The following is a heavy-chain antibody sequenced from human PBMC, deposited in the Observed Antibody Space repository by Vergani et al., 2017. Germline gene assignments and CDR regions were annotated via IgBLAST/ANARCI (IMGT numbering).Heavy chain of an antibody. CDR2: INHSGST. CDR1: GGSFSGYY. D-gene: IGHD2-2*01. Sequence: QVQLQQWGAGLLKPSETLSLTCAVCGGSFSGYYWSWIRQPPGKGLEWIGEINHSGSTNYNPSLKSRVTISVDTSKNQFSLKLSSVTAADTAVYYCARIVVPAAMTSGAFDIWGQGTMVTVSS. J-gene: IGHJ3*02. CDR3: ARIVVPAAMTSGAFDI. V-gene: IGHV4-34*01.